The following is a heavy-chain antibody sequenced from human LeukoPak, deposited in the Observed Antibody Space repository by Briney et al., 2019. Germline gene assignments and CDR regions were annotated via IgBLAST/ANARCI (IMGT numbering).Heavy chain of an antibody. CDR1: GGAISSSSYY. D-gene: IGHD5-12*01. J-gene: IGHJ4*02. Sequence: PSETLSLTCTVSGGAISSSSYYWGWIRQPPGKGLEWIGSIYYSGSTYYNPSLKSRVTISVDTSKNQFSLKLSSVTAADTAVYYCARRPTSSGYDPPFDYGGQGTLVTVSS. CDR2: IYYSGST. V-gene: IGHV4-39*01. CDR3: ARRPTSSGYDPPFDY.